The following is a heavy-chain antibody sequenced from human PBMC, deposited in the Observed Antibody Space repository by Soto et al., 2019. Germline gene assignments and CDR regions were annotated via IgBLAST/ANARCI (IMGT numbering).Heavy chain of an antibody. CDR3: ARHSTRNYGLSFFDS. J-gene: IGHJ4*02. Sequence: SETLSLTCTVSGGSVSSYYWSWTRQSPGKGLEWIGYIYYSGSTKYKPSLKSRVTISVDTSKNQFSLKVSSATAADTAVYYCARHSTRNYGLSFFDSGGLGARVTVS. CDR2: IYYSGST. D-gene: IGHD4-4*01. CDR1: GGSVSSYY. V-gene: IGHV4-59*08.